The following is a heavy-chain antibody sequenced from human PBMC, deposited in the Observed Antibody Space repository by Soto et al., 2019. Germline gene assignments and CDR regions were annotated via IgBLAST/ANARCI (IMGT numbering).Heavy chain of an antibody. D-gene: IGHD3-3*01. CDR2: IWYDGSIQ. CDR3: AKPRYDFWSGYYHPFDN. Sequence: QVQLVESGGGVVQPGRSLRLSCAASGFTFSSYGMHWVRQAPGKGLEWVAIIWYDGSIQYYADSVKGRFAISRDNSKNTLYLQMDSLRAEDTAVYYCAKPRYDFWSGYYHPFDNWGQGTLVTVS. V-gene: IGHV3-33*06. J-gene: IGHJ4*02. CDR1: GFTFSSYG.